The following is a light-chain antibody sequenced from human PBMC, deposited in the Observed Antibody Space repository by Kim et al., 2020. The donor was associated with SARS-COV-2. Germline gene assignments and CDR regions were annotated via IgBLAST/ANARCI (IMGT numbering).Light chain of an antibody. CDR2: GKN. CDR3: NSRDSNDNVV. CDR1: SLRSYY. V-gene: IGLV3-19*01. Sequence: SSELTQDPAVSVALGQTVRITCQGDSLRSYYVTWYQQKPGQAPILVIYGKNNRPSGIPDRFSGSSSGNTASLTITGTQAGDEADYYSNSRDSNDNVVFGG. J-gene: IGLJ2*01.